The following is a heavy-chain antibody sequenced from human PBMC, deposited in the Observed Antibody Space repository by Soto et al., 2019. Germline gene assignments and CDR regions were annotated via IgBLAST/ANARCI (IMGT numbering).Heavy chain of an antibody. V-gene: IGHV3-33*01. CDR1: GFTFSSYG. CDR3: ARGGSHLAC. D-gene: IGHD1-26*01. CDR2: IWYDGSNK. Sequence: QVQLVESGGGVVQPGRSLRLSCAASGFTFSSYGMHWVRQAPGKGLEWVAVIWYDGSNKYYADSVKGRFTISRDNSKNTLYLQMNSLRAEDTGVYYCARGGSHLACWGQGTLVAVSA. J-gene: IGHJ4*02.